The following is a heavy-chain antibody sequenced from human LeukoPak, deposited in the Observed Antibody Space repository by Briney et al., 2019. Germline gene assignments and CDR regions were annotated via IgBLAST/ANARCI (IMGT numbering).Heavy chain of an antibody. J-gene: IGHJ4*02. Sequence: PGGSLRLSCAASGFTFSTYAMHWVRQAPGKGLERVAVIWYDGSNKYYADSVKGRFTISRDNSKNTLYLQMNSLRAEDAAVYYCARDNSGCIDYWGQGTLVTVSS. CDR3: ARDNSGCIDY. CDR2: IWYDGSNK. CDR1: GFTFSTYA. V-gene: IGHV3-33*01. D-gene: IGHD6-19*01.